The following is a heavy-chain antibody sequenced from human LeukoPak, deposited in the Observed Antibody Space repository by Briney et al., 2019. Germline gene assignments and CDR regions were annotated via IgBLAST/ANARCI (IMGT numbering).Heavy chain of an antibody. D-gene: IGHD3-10*01. CDR2: IFHSGSS. Sequence: PSQTLSLTCAVSGDSISSGDYSWSWIRQPSGKGLEGFGYIFHSGSSYYNPSLKSRVTISVDKSKNQFSLRLTSVTAADTAVYYCARELWFVNAPGSWFDSWGQGTLVIVSS. J-gene: IGHJ5*01. V-gene: IGHV4-30-2*01. CDR3: ARELWFVNAPGSWFDS. CDR1: GDSISSGDYS.